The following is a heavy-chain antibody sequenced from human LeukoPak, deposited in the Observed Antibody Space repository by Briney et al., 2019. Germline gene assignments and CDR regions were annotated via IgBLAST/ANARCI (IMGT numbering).Heavy chain of an antibody. Sequence: GGSLRLSCGASGFTFSNYGMHWVRQAPGKGLEWVAVISHDGSNKYYGDSVKGRFTISRDNSKNTLYLQMNSLRAEDTAVYYCAKTYDILTGYLEGYFDYWGQGTLVTVSS. CDR3: AKTYDILTGYLEGYFDY. CDR2: ISHDGSNK. D-gene: IGHD3-9*01. V-gene: IGHV3-30*18. CDR1: GFTFSNYG. J-gene: IGHJ4*02.